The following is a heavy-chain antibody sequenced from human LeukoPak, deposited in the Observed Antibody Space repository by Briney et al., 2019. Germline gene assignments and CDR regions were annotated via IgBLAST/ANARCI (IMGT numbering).Heavy chain of an antibody. CDR1: GYTFTGYY. CDR3: ARDPPIGGADVCDL. J-gene: IGHJ3*01. V-gene: IGHV1-2*02. Sequence: GASLNPSCTASGYTFTGYYVHWVRRAPGQGLEWMGWINPNSGGTNYAQKFQGRVTMTRDTSISTAYMELSRLTSDDTAVYYCARDPPIGGADVCDLWGGATVVSVSS. D-gene: IGHD3-10*01. CDR2: INPNSGGT.